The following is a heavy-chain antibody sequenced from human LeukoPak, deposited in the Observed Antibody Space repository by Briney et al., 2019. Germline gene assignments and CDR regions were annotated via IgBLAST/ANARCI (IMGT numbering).Heavy chain of an antibody. Sequence: SQTLSLTCTVSGGSISSGDYYWSWIRQPPGKGLEWIGYIYYSGSTYYNPSFKSRVTISVDTSKNQFSLKLSSVTAADTAVYYCARGRVEILWSGELWDWGQGTLVTVSS. CDR3: ARGRVEILWSGELWD. V-gene: IGHV4-30-4*01. CDR2: IYYSGST. CDR1: GGSISSGDYY. D-gene: IGHD3-10*01. J-gene: IGHJ4*02.